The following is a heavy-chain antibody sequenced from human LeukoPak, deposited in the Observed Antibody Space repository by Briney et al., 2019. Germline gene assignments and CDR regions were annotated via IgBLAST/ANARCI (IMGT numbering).Heavy chain of an antibody. J-gene: IGHJ4*02. Sequence: PGRSLRLSCAASGFTFSSYGMHWVRQAPGKGLEWVSRINDDESSVNYADSVKGRFTISRDNAKNTLYLQMGGLRVEDTAVYYCARLSMIRGLTSDYWGQGTLVTVSS. V-gene: IGHV3-74*01. CDR3: ARLSMIRGLTSDY. D-gene: IGHD3-10*01. CDR2: INDDESSV. CDR1: GFTFSSYG.